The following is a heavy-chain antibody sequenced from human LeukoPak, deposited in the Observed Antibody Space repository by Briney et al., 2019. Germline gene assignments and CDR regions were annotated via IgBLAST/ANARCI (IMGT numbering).Heavy chain of an antibody. Sequence: GESLKISCKASGYNFPKSWIGWVRQMPGKGLVWMAIVYPDDSRTKYSPSFQGQVTISADRSINTAYLQWSSLRASDTAMYYCARPDYFASHDWGQGTLVTVSS. CDR2: VYPDDSRT. CDR1: GYNFPKSW. J-gene: IGHJ4*02. CDR3: ARPDYFASHD. V-gene: IGHV5-51*01. D-gene: IGHD2/OR15-2a*01.